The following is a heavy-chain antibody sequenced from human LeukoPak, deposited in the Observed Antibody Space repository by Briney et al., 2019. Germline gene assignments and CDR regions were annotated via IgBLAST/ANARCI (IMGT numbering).Heavy chain of an antibody. D-gene: IGHD6-6*01. CDR1: GGSISSGDYY. J-gene: IGHJ3*02. CDR2: VYYSGRT. V-gene: IGHV4-30-4*02. Sequence: SETLSLTCTVSGGSISSGDYYWSWIRQPPGKGLEWIGHVYYSGRTYYNPSLKSRLTVSVDTSKNQFSLKLSSVTAADTAVYYCARPDHSSFGAFDIWGQGTMVTVSS. CDR3: ARPDHSSFGAFDI.